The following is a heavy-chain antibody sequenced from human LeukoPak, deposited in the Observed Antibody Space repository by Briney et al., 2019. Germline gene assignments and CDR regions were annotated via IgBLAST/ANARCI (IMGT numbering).Heavy chain of an antibody. V-gene: IGHV3-20*04. D-gene: IGHD3-10*01. CDR1: GFTFSSYA. Sequence: GGSLRLSCAASGFTFSSYAMSWVRQAPGKGLEWVSGIKWNGGSTGYADSVKGRFTISRDNAKNSLYLQMNSLRAEDTALYYCARNSGAGYYFYMDAWGKGTAVTVSS. CDR3: ARNSGAGYYFYMDA. J-gene: IGHJ6*03. CDR2: IKWNGGST.